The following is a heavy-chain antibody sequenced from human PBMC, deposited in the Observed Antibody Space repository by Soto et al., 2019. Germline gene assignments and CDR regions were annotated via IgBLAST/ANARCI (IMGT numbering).Heavy chain of an antibody. V-gene: IGHV1-3*01. CDR3: AREAKSEYYDILTGYYKHYFDY. J-gene: IGHJ4*02. CDR1: GYTFTSYA. CDR2: INAGNGNT. D-gene: IGHD3-9*01. Sequence: ASVKVSCKASGYTFTSYAMHWVRQAPGQRLEWMGWINAGNGNTKYSQKFQGRVTITRDTSASTAYMELSSLRSEDTAVYYCAREAKSEYYDILTGYYKHYFDYWGQGTLVTVSS.